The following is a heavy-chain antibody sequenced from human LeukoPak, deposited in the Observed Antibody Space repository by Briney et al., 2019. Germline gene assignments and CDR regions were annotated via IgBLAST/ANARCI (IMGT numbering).Heavy chain of an antibody. CDR3: ARHLDILTGYYRGDYYYYMDV. CDR2: IYPGDSDT. V-gene: IGHV5-51*01. CDR1: GYSFTGYW. Sequence: GESLKISCKGSGYSFTGYWIGWVRQMPGKGLEWMGIIYPGDSDTRYSPSFQGQVTISADKSISTAYLQWSSLKASDTAMYYCARHLDILTGYYRGDYYYYMDVWGKGTTVTVSS. J-gene: IGHJ6*03. D-gene: IGHD3-9*01.